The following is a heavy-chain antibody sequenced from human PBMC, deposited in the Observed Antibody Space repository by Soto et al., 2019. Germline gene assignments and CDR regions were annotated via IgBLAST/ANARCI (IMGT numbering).Heavy chain of an antibody. CDR3: ARGVLH. J-gene: IGHJ4*01. V-gene: IGHV1-58*02. CDR2: IVVGSDNT. Sequence: GASVKVSCKTSGFTFTSSAIQWVRQARGQRLEWIGWIVVGSDNTNYAQKFQERVTITRDLSTNTIYMDLSGLRSEDTAVYYCARGVLHWGQGTLVTVS. CDR1: GFTFTSSA.